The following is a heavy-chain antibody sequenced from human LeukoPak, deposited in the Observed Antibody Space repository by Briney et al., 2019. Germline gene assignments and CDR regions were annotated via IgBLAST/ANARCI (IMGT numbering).Heavy chain of an antibody. Sequence: VASVKVSCKASGYTFTGYYMHWVRQCPGQGLEWMGWINPNSGGTNYAQKFQGRVTMTRDTSISTAYMELSGLRSDDTAVYYCARDTTRDNWFDPWGQGTLVTVSS. CDR1: GYTFTGYY. D-gene: IGHD1-26*01. J-gene: IGHJ5*02. CDR3: ARDTTRDNWFDP. CDR2: INPNSGGT. V-gene: IGHV1-2*02.